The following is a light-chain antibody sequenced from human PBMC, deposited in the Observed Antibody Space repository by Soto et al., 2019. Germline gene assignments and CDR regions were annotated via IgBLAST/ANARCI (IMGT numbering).Light chain of an antibody. J-gene: IGKJ3*01. V-gene: IGKV1-9*01. CDR3: QQHNCFPFT. CDR2: GAS. CDR1: PGISSF. Sequence: IQLTQSPSSLSASVGDRVTITCRASPGISSFLAWYQKNPGKAPKLLIYGASTLQSGVPSRFSGSGSGTDFTLTIGSLQPEVFATYYCQQHNCFPFTFGPGTKVDIK.